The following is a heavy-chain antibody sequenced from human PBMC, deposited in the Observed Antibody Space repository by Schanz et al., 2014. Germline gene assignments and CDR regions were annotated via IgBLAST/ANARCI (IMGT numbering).Heavy chain of an antibody. J-gene: IGHJ6*02. CDR1: GASISSRDFY. D-gene: IGHD3-16*01. Sequence: QVQLQESGPGLVKPSQTLSLTCTVSGASISSRDFYWSWIRQFPGKGLVWIGYITYSGSTSFNPSLKSRLTMSENPSKNQYSLRRSPGTAADTALYYCGRQGGMPYCPRDVWGQGTTVTVSS. CDR3: GRQGGMPYCPRDV. CDR2: ITYSGST. V-gene: IGHV4-31*03.